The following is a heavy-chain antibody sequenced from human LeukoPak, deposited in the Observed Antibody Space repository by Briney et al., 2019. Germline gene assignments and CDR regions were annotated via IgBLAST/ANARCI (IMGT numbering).Heavy chain of an antibody. Sequence: SVKVSCKASGGTFSSYAISWVRQAPGQGLEWMGRIIPILGIANYAQKFQGRVTITADKSTSTAYMELSSLRSEDTAVYYCAKDLQTYYDSSGYLGYWGQGTLVTVSS. V-gene: IGHV1-69*04. CDR1: GGTFSSYA. CDR3: AKDLQTYYDSSGYLGY. J-gene: IGHJ4*02. CDR2: IIPILGIA. D-gene: IGHD3-22*01.